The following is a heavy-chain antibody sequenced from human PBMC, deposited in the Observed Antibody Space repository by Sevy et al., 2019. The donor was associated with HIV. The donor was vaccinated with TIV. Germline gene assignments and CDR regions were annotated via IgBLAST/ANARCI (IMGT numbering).Heavy chain of an antibody. CDR2: IRYDGSNK. V-gene: IGHV3-30*02. D-gene: IGHD2-8*02. CDR1: GFTFSNYG. Sequence: GGSLRLSCASSGFTFSNYGMHWVRQAPGKGLEWVAFIRYDGSNKYYSDSVKGRFTISRDNYKNTLYLQMNRLRPEDTAVYFCAKDRKVLLVVYAIPFDAIDIWGQGTLVTVSS. CDR3: AKDRKVLLVVYAIPFDAIDI. J-gene: IGHJ3*02.